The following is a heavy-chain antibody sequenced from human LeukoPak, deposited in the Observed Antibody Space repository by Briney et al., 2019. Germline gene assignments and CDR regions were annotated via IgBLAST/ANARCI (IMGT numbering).Heavy chain of an antibody. CDR2: TYYKSKWYN. J-gene: IGHJ4*02. D-gene: IGHD1-20*01. CDR3: ARYNWNDGARYFDY. Sequence: SQTLALTCAISGDSVSSSSIAWNWIRLSPSRGLEWLGRTYYKSKWYNDYAVSVKSRININPDTSKNQFSLQLNSVTPEDTAVYYCARYNWNDGARYFDYWGQGILVTVSS. V-gene: IGHV6-1*01. CDR1: GDSVSSSSIA.